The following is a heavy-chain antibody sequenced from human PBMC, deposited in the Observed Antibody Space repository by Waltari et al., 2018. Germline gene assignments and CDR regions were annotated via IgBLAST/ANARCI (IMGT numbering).Heavy chain of an antibody. CDR2: IYTSGST. Sequence: QVQLQESGPGLVKPSQTLSLTCTVSGGSISSGSHYWSWIRQPAGKGLEWIGGIYTSGSTNYNPSLKSRVTISVDTSKNQFSLKLSSVTAADTAVYYCARDVKYFDYWGQGTLVTVSS. CDR3: ARDVKYFDY. CDR1: GGSISSGSHY. J-gene: IGHJ4*02. V-gene: IGHV4-61*02.